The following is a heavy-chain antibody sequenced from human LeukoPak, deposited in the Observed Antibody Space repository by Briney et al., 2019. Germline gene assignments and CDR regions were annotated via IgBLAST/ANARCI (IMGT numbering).Heavy chain of an antibody. CDR3: ARLGRVITFGGVIDYYFDS. Sequence: GASVMVSCKASGYTFTSYAMHWVRQAPGQRLEWMGWISVYNGNTNYAQKLQGRVTMTTDTSTSTAYMELRSLRSDDTAVYYCARLGRVITFGGVIDYYFDSWGQGTLVTVSS. CDR2: ISVYNGNT. J-gene: IGHJ4*02. V-gene: IGHV1-18*01. D-gene: IGHD3-16*02. CDR1: GYTFTSYA.